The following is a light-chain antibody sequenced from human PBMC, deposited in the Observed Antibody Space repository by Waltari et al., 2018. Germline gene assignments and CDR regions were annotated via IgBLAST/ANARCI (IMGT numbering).Light chain of an antibody. CDR1: QSISRN. V-gene: IGKV3-15*01. CDR2: GAS. Sequence: EILMTQSPPTLSVSPGERATLSCRASQSISRNLAWYQQKPGQAPRLLIYGASTRATGIPARFSGSGSGTEFTLTISSLQSEDFAIYYCQQYNNWRTFGQGTKLE. CDR3: QQYNNWRT. J-gene: IGKJ2*01.